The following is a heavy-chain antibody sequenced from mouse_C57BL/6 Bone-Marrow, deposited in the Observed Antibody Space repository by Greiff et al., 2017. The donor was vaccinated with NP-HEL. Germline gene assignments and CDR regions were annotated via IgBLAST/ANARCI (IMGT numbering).Heavy chain of an antibody. CDR2: IDPSDSYT. CDR3: ATRGTSPWFAY. CDR1: GYTFTSYW. Sequence: QVQLQQPGAELVMPGASVKLSCKASGYTFTSYWMHWVKQRPGQGLEWIGEIDPSDSYTNYIQKFKGKSTLTVDKSSSTAYMQLSSLTSEDSAVYYCATRGTSPWFAYWGQGTLVTVSA. V-gene: IGHV1-69*01. J-gene: IGHJ3*01.